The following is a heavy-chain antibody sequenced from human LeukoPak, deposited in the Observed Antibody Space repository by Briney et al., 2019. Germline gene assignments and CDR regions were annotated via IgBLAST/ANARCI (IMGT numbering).Heavy chain of an antibody. CDR1: GDPINSIDW. J-gene: IGHJ4*02. V-gene: IGHV4-4*02. CDR2: IYHSGGT. D-gene: IGHD2/OR15-2a*01. CDR3: VGNGYYALGY. Sequence: PSETLSLTCAVSGDPINSIDWWSWVRQSPARGLEWIGEIYHSGGTNYNPSLKSRVTISVDKSKNHLSLKLTSETAADTAVYFCVGNGYYALGYWGQGALVTVAS.